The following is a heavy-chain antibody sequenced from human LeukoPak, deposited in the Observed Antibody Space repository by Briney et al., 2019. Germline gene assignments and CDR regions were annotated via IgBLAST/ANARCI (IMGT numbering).Heavy chain of an antibody. J-gene: IGHJ4*02. Sequence: AVKVSCKASGGTFSSYAISWVRQAPGQGLEWMGRIIPIFGTANYAQKFQGRVTITTDETTSTAYMELSSLRSEDTAVYYCARDWLVAAAGLDYWGQGTLVTVSS. D-gene: IGHD6-13*01. CDR1: GGTFSSYA. CDR2: IIPIFGTA. V-gene: IGHV1-69*05. CDR3: ARDWLVAAAGLDY.